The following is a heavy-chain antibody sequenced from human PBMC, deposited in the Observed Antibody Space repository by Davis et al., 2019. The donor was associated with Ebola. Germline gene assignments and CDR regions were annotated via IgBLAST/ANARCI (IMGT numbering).Heavy chain of an antibody. J-gene: IGHJ4*02. CDR3: AKDEGPLRLGELSLSDHYFDY. V-gene: IGHV3-30*18. D-gene: IGHD3-16*02. Sequence: GGSLRLSCVASGFTFRDYGMHWVRQAPGKGLEWVAVISANENERYYADSVKGRFTISRDNSKNMLFLQMTSLRGDDTAVYYCAKDEGPLRLGELSLSDHYFDYWGQGALVIVSS. CDR2: ISANENER. CDR1: GFTFRDYG.